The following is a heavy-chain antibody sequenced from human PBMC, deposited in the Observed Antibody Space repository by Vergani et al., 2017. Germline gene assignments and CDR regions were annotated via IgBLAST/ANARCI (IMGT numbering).Heavy chain of an antibody. CDR3: AKMRGVGATGAFDI. CDR2: IKQDGSEK. J-gene: IGHJ3*02. Sequence: EVQLVESGGGLVQPGGSLRLSCAASGFTFSSYWMSWVRRAPGKGLEWVANIKQDGSEKYYVDSVKGRFTISRDNAKNSLYLQMNSLRAEDTAVYYCAKMRGVGATGAFDIWGQGTMVTVSS. CDR1: GFTFSSYW. D-gene: IGHD1-26*01. V-gene: IGHV3-7*01.